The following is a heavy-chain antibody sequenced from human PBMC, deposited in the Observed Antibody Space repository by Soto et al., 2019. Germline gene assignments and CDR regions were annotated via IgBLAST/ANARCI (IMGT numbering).Heavy chain of an antibody. CDR1: GGFVSSGSYY. V-gene: IGHV4-34*01. D-gene: IGHD2-8*02. CDR3: ARVERGTATSVVDAFDI. Sequence: QVQLQQWGAGLLKPSETLSLTCAVYGGFVSSGSYYWSWIRQPPGKGLERIGEMRHSGGTHFNPTLKSRVTISGDTSKHQFSLKLSSVTAADTALYYCARVERGTATSVVDAFDIWGPGTMVTVSS. CDR2: MRHSGGT. J-gene: IGHJ3*02.